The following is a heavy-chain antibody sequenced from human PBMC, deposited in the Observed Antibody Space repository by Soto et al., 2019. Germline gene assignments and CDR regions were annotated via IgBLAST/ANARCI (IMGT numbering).Heavy chain of an antibody. CDR1: GFTFSNAW. CDR2: IKSKTEGGTP. J-gene: IGHJ4*02. V-gene: IGHV3-15*07. CDR3: TTDPHIVVVVAATPGY. D-gene: IGHD2-15*01. Sequence: EVQLVESGGGLVKPGGSLRLSCAASGFTFSNAWMNWVRQAPGKGRGWVGGIKSKTEGGTPDYAAPVKGRFTISRDDSKNTLYLQMNSLKTEDTAVYYCTTDPHIVVVVAATPGYWGQGTLVTVSS.